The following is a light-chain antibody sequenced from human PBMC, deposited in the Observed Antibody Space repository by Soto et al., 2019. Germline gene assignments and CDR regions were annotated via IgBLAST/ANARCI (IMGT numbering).Light chain of an antibody. V-gene: IGKV1-12*01. CDR2: TTS. J-gene: IGKJ1*01. CDR3: PPANSFPPTT. Sequence: DIQMTQSPSSVSASVGDRVTITCRASQGVRDWVAWYQQKPGKAPKLLFSTTSTLEDGVPSRFNGNASWTEFPPTNSSLQPESFGTYYFPPANSFPPTTFGQGTKVEIK. CDR1: QGVRDW.